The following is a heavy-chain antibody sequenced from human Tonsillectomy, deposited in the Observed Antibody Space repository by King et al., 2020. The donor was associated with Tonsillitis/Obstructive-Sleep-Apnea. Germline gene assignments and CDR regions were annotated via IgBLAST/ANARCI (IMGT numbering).Heavy chain of an antibody. CDR2: IYPGDSDT. V-gene: IGHV5-51*01. CDR3: ARVLAVAGINLGVDF. CDR1: GYSFSNLW. D-gene: IGHD6-19*01. J-gene: IGHJ4*02. Sequence: QLVQSGAEEKKPGESLKISCKCSGYSFSNLWIGWVRQMPGKGLEWMGIIYPGDSDTSYSPSFQGQVTISADKTISTAYLQWSSLKASDTAMYYCARVLAVAGINLGVDFWGQGTLVTVSS.